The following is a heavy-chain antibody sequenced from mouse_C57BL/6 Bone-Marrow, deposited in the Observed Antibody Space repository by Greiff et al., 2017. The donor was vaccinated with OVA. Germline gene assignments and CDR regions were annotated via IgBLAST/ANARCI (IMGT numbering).Heavy chain of an antibody. CDR3: ARGDYDYDWFAY. Sequence: EVKLVESGGDLVKPGGSLKLSCAASGFTFSSYGMSWVRKTPDKRLEWVATISSGGSYTYYPDSVKGRFTISRDNAKNTLYLQMSSLKSEDTAMYYCARGDYDYDWFAYWGQGTLVTVSA. D-gene: IGHD2-4*01. CDR2: ISSGGSYT. CDR1: GFTFSSYG. V-gene: IGHV5-6*02. J-gene: IGHJ3*01.